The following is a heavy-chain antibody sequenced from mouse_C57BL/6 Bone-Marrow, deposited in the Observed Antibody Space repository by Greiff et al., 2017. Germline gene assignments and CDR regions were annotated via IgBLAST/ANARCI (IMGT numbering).Heavy chain of an antibody. D-gene: IGHD2-4*01. V-gene: IGHV14-4*01. CDR2: IDPENGDT. CDR1: GFNIKDDF. CDR3: TLYDDDVRRNFDY. J-gene: IGHJ2*01. Sequence: EVQLQESGAELVRPGASVKLSCTASGFNIKDDFMHWVKQRPEQGLEWIGWIDPENGDTEYASKFQGKATITSDTSSNTAYLQLSSLTSEDTAVYYCTLYDDDVRRNFDYWGQGTTLTVSS.